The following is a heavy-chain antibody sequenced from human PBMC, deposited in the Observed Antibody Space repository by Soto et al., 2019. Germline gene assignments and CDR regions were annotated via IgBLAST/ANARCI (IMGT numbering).Heavy chain of an antibody. J-gene: IGHJ3*02. CDR2: IYWDDDK. V-gene: IGHV2-5*02. D-gene: IGHD1-1*01. CDR3: AHSRDNGNLDAFDI. CDR1: GFSLSTSGVG. Sequence: QITLKESGPTLVKPTQTLTLTCTFSGFSLSTSGVGVGWIRQTPGKALEWRALIYWDDDKRYSPSLKSRLTITKDTSKNQVVLTMTNMDPVDTATYYCAHSRDNGNLDAFDIWGQGTMVTVSS.